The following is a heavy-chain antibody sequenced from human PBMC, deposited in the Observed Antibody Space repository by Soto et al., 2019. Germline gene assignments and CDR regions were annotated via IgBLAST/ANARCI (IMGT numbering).Heavy chain of an antibody. CDR1: GGTFSSYA. Sequence: ASVKVSCKASGGTFSSYAISWVRQAPGQGLEWMGGIIPIFGTANYAQKFQGRVTITADESTSTAYMELSSLRSEDTAVYYCARGQAAMVIHYYYGMDVWGQGTTVTVSS. V-gene: IGHV1-69*13. CDR3: ARGQAAMVIHYYYGMDV. CDR2: IIPIFGTA. D-gene: IGHD5-18*01. J-gene: IGHJ6*02.